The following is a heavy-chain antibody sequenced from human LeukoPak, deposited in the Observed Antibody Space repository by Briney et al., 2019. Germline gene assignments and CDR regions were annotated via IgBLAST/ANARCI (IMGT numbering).Heavy chain of an antibody. CDR2: INQDASAK. D-gene: IGHD1-26*01. CDR3: AKSGGGSREGCGMDV. J-gene: IGHJ6*02. Sequence: GGSLRLSCAASGFTLRSYWMNWVRQAPGKGLEWVANINQDASAKSYVDSVRGRFTISRDDAKNSLHLQMNSLRAEDTAVYYCAKSGGGSREGCGMDVWGQGTTITVSS. V-gene: IGHV3-7*03. CDR1: GFTLRSYW.